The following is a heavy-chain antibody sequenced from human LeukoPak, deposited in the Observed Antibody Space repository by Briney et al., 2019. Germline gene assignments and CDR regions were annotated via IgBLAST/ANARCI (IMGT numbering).Heavy chain of an antibody. CDR3: ARIIGSTVTTWFDP. CDR2: ISSSSIYI. D-gene: IGHD4-17*01. J-gene: IGHJ5*02. Sequence: GGSLRLSCAASGFSFSSYSMTWVRQAPGKGLDWVSSISSSSIYIYYSDSAKGRFTISRDNAKNSLYLQMNSLRAEDTAVYYCARIIGSTVTTWFDPWGQGTLVTVSP. V-gene: IGHV3-21*01. CDR1: GFSFSSYS.